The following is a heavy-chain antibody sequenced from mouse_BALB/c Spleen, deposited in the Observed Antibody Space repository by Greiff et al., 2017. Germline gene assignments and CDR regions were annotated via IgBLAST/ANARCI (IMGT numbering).Heavy chain of an antibody. CDR3: ARNKYGNYDGYYAMDY. CDR2: INPYNDGT. CDR1: GYTFTSYV. Sequence: VQLLQSGPELVKPGASVKMSCKASGYTFTSYVMYWVKQKPGQGLEWIGYINPYNDGTKYNEKFKGKATVTSDKSSSTAYMKLSSLTSEDSAVYYCARNKYGNYDGYYAMDYWGQGTSVTVSS. V-gene: IGHV1-14*01. J-gene: IGHJ4*01. D-gene: IGHD2-10*02.